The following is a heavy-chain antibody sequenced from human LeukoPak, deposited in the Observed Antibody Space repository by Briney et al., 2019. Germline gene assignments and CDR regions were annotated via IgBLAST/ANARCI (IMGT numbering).Heavy chain of an antibody. CDR3: AHSFADYSDYPNYYGMDV. V-gene: IGHV4-59*12. CDR1: GDSISSYY. CDR2: IYISGRT. D-gene: IGHD4-11*01. J-gene: IGHJ6*02. Sequence: SETLSLTCTVSGDSISSYYWSWIRQPPGKGLEWIGSIYISGRTKSNPSLKSRVTISVDTSKSQFSLKLSSVTAADTAVYYCAHSFADYSDYPNYYGMDVWGQGTTVTVSS.